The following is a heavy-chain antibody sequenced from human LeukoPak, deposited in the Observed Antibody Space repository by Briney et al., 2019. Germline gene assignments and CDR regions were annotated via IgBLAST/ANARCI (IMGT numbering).Heavy chain of an antibody. CDR3: ARVYYDFWSGYLYYYYYMDV. D-gene: IGHD3-3*01. Sequence: GGSLRLSCAASGFTFSDYYMSWIRQAPGKGLEGVSYISSSGSTIYYADSVKGRFTISRDNAKNSLYLQMNSLRAEDTAVYYCARVYYDFWSGYLYYYYYMDVWGKGTTVTVSS. V-gene: IGHV3-11*01. CDR2: ISSSGSTI. CDR1: GFTFSDYY. J-gene: IGHJ6*03.